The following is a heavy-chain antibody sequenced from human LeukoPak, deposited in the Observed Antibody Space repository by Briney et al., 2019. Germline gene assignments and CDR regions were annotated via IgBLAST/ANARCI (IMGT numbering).Heavy chain of an antibody. J-gene: IGHJ4*02. CDR2: ISSSSSYI. V-gene: IGHV3-21*01. CDR3: ARVLYSSGWYEYDY. CDR1: GFTFSSYS. D-gene: IGHD6-19*01. Sequence: GGSLRLSCAASGFTFSSYSMNWVRQAPGKGLEWVSSISSSSSYIYYADSVKGRFTISGDNAKNSLYLQMNSLRAEDTAVYYCARVLYSSGWYEYDYWGQGTLVTVSS.